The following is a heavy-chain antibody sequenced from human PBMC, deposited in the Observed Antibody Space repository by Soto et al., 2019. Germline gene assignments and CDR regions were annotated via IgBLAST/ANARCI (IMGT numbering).Heavy chain of an antibody. J-gene: IGHJ4*02. CDR2: ISSTTNYI. CDR3: ARESEDLTSNFDY. Sequence: KPGGSLRLSCAASGFTFSNYNMNWVRQAPGKGLEWVSSISSTTNYIYYADSMKGRFTVSRDNAKNSVYLDMNSLSAEDTAVYYCARESEDLTSNFDYWGQGTLVTVSS. V-gene: IGHV3-21*01. CDR1: GFTFSNYN.